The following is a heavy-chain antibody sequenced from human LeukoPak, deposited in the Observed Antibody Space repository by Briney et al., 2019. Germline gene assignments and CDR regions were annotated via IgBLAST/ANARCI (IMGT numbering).Heavy chain of an antibody. Sequence: GGSLRLSCAASGFTFSSYSMNWVRQAPGKGLEWVSSISRSSSYIYYADSVKGRFTISRDNAKNSLYLQMNSLRAEDTAVYYCARSTVTTGAYYYGMDVWGQGTTVTVSS. CDR1: GFTFSSYS. CDR2: ISRSSSYI. CDR3: ARSTVTTGAYYYGMDV. J-gene: IGHJ6*02. D-gene: IGHD4-17*01. V-gene: IGHV3-21*01.